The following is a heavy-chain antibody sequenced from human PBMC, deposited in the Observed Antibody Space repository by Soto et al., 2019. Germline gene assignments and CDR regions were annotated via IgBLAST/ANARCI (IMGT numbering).Heavy chain of an antibody. CDR3: ARHTSTDWFDP. Sequence: TLSLTRTVSGGSISNSRYYWGWIRQPPGKGLEWIGSIYYSGSTYYNPSLKSRVTISVDTSKNQFSLKLSSVTAADTAVYYCARHTSTDWFDPWGQGTLVTVSS. CDR1: GGSISNSRYY. J-gene: IGHJ5*02. V-gene: IGHV4-39*01. CDR2: IYYSGST.